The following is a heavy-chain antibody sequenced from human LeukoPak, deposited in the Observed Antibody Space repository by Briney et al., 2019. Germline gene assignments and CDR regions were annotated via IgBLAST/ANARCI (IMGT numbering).Heavy chain of an antibody. V-gene: IGHV4-39*07. CDR2: MNYGGSS. J-gene: IGHJ6*04. CDR3: ARDWPGHTPVDV. Sequence: PSETLSLTCTVSGGSISNYYWGWIRQPPGKGLEWIGSMNYGGSSHYNPSLKSRVTISLNTSKKQFSLMLTSVTAADTAVYYCARDWPGHTPVDVWGKGTTVTVSS. CDR1: GGSISNYY.